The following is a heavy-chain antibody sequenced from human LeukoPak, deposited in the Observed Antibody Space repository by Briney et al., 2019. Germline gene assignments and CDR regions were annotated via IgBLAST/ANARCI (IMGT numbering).Heavy chain of an antibody. Sequence: PSETLSLTCTVSGGSITSSSYYWGWIRQPPGKGLQWIGSIYYSGSTYYNPSLKSRVTISVDTSKNQFSLKLSSVTAADTAVYYCARLDSYGQSSDYWGQGALVTVSS. D-gene: IGHD5-18*01. CDR1: GGSITSSSYY. CDR3: ARLDSYGQSSDY. J-gene: IGHJ4*02. CDR2: IYYSGST. V-gene: IGHV4-39*01.